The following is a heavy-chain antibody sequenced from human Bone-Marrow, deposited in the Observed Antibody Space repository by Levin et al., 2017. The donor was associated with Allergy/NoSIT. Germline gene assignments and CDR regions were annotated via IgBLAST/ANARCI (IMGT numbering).Heavy chain of an antibody. Sequence: SQTLSLTCAVSGYSIHTSYHWGWFRQPPGKGLQWIGSIFYNGKTHYNPSLRSRVTISLDTSRNQFSLGLISVTAADTAVYFCARDGGYQLIELLYYFDCWGQGTLVTVSS. V-gene: IGHV4-38-2*02. CDR2: IFYNGKT. D-gene: IGHD1-26*01. CDR3: ARDGGYQLIELLYYFDC. J-gene: IGHJ4*02. CDR1: GYSIHTSYH.